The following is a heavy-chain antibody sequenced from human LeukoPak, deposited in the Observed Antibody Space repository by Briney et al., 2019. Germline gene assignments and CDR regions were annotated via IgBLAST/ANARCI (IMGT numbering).Heavy chain of an antibody. Sequence: NPSETLSLTCAVYGGSFSGYYWSWIRQPPGKGLEWIGEINHSGSTNYNPSLKSRVTILVDTSKNQFSLKLSSVTAADTAVYYCARGARWLVYFDYWGQGTLVTVSS. J-gene: IGHJ4*02. CDR3: ARGARWLVYFDY. CDR1: GGSFSGYY. CDR2: INHSGST. V-gene: IGHV4-34*01. D-gene: IGHD6-19*01.